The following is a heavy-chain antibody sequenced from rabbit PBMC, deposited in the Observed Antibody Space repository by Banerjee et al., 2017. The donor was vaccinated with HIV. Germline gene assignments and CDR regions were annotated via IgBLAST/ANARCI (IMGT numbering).Heavy chain of an antibody. J-gene: IGHJ2*01. Sequence: QEQLVESGGGLDQPEGSLTLTCKASGFTFSNKDWIWWVRQAPGKGLEWIACIDTGNSRTYYASWAKGRFTISEASSTTVTLQMTSLTAADTATYFCARSYGNSDDYWDVFDPWGPGTLVTVS. CDR2: IDTGNSRT. D-gene: IGHD1-1*01. CDR1: GFTFSNKDW. V-gene: IGHV1S45*01. CDR3: ARSYGNSDDYWDVFDP.